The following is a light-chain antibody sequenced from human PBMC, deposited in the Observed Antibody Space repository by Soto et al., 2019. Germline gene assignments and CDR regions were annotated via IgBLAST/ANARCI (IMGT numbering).Light chain of an antibody. J-gene: IGKJ1*01. V-gene: IGKV3-20*01. CDR1: QSVTGSY. Sequence: EIVLTQSPGTLSLSPGERATLSCRASQSVTGSYLAWYQQKPGQAPRLLIYGASSRATGIPDRFSGSGSGTDFPLTISRLEPEDFAVYSCQHYGSPPRMFGQGTKVE. CDR3: QHYGSPPRM. CDR2: GAS.